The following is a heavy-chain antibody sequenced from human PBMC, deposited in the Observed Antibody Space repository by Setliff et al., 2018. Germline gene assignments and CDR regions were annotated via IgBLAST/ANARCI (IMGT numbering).Heavy chain of an antibody. CDR1: GDSISSGGYY. CDR3: AREQWLDPPGYYYMDV. D-gene: IGHD6-19*01. V-gene: IGHV4-39*07. Sequence: ASETLSLTCTVSGDSISSGGYYWGWIRQPPGKRLEWIGEIIHSGSTNYNPSLKSRVTISMDTSKNQFSLKLNSVTAADMAVYYCAREQWLDPPGYYYMDVWAKGTTVTVSS. J-gene: IGHJ6*03. CDR2: IIHSGST.